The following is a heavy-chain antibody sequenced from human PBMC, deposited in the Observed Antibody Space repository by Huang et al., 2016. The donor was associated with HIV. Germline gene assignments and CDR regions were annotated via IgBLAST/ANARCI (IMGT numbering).Heavy chain of an antibody. Sequence: EVQLVQSGAEVKESGESLKISCKGSGYTFTTYWIGWVRQMPGKGLEWMVIIYPDDSQTRYSPTFQGQVTISADKSLSTAYLQWSSLRASDTALYYCATGNYYEYFDYWGQGTLVTVSS. CDR3: ATGNYYEYFDY. CDR2: IYPDDSQT. J-gene: IGHJ4*02. CDR1: GYTFTTYW. V-gene: IGHV5-51*03. D-gene: IGHD3-22*01.